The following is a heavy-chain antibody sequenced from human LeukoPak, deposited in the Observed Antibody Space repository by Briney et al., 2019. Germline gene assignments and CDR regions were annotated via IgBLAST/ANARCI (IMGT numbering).Heavy chain of an antibody. CDR1: GFTFSNYT. D-gene: IGHD3-16*01. Sequence: GGSLRLSCATSGFTFSNYTMNWVRQAPGKRLEWLSSISSRGSVIYYADSVKGRFTISRDNANNSLYLQMNSLRADDTAVYYCARDLGARGYWGRGILVTVSS. CDR2: ISSRGSVI. J-gene: IGHJ4*02. CDR3: ARDLGARGY. V-gene: IGHV3-21*01.